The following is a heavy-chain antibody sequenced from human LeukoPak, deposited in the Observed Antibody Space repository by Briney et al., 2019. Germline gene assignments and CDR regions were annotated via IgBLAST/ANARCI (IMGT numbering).Heavy chain of an antibody. V-gene: IGHV1-2*04. D-gene: IGHD3-10*01. CDR3: ARDLRITMVRGVLYYYYGMDV. Sequence: ASVKVSCKASGYTFTGYYMHWVRQAPGQGLEWMGWINPNSGGTNYAQKFQGWVTMTRDTSISTAYMELSRLRSDDTAVYYCARDLRITMVRGVLYYYYGMDVWGQGTTVTVSS. CDR2: INPNSGGT. CDR1: GYTFTGYY. J-gene: IGHJ6*02.